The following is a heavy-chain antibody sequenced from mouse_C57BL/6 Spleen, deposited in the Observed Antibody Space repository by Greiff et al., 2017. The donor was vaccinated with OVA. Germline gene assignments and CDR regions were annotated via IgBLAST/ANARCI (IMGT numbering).Heavy chain of an antibody. CDR1: GYTFTDHT. V-gene: IGHV1-78*01. Sequence: VKVVESDAELVKPGASVKISCKASGYTFTDHTIHWMKQRPEQGLEWIGYIYPRDGSTKYNEKFKGKATLTADKSSSTAYMQLNSLTSEDSAVYFCARGNGYLAWFAYWGQGTLVTVSA. CDR2: IYPRDGST. J-gene: IGHJ3*01. D-gene: IGHD2-3*01. CDR3: ARGNGYLAWFAY.